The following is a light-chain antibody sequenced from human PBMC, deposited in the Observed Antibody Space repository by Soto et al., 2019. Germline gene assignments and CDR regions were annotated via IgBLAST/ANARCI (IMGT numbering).Light chain of an antibody. CDR3: QWSYSAPWT. V-gene: IGKV3-15*01. Sequence: EIVMTQSPSTLSVSPGERATLSCRASQSVRSSLAWYQQKPGQAPRLLIYGASSRATGIPVRFSGSGSGTEFTLTISSLQPEDFATYYCQWSYSAPWTFGQGTKVDNK. J-gene: IGKJ1*01. CDR1: QSVRSS. CDR2: GAS.